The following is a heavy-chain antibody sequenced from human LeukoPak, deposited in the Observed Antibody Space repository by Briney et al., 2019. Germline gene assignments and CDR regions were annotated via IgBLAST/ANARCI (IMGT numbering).Heavy chain of an antibody. V-gene: IGHV1-69*13. CDR2: IIPIFGTA. CDR1: GGTFSSYA. CDR3: ARELAYCGGDCYSPLGY. D-gene: IGHD2-21*01. Sequence: SVKVSCKASGGTFSSYAISWVRQAPGQGLEWMGGIIPIFGTANYAQKFQGRVTITADEFTSTAYMELSSLRSEDTAVYYCARELAYCGGDCYSPLGYWGQGTLVTVSS. J-gene: IGHJ4*02.